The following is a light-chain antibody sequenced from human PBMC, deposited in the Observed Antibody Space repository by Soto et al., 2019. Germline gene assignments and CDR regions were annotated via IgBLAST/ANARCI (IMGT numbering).Light chain of an antibody. J-gene: IGLJ2*01. CDR1: SSDVGGYDY. CDR3: CSYTSTSARV. V-gene: IGLV2-14*03. Sequence: QSVLTQPASVSGSPGQSITISCTGTSSDVGGYDYVSWYQQHPGKAPRVIIYDVTYRPSGVSNRFSGSKSGNTASLTISGLQAEDEADYYCCSYTSTSARVFGGGTQLTVL. CDR2: DVT.